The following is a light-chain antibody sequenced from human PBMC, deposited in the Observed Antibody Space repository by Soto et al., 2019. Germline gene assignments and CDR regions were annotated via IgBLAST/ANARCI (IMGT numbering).Light chain of an antibody. Sequence: EIVSTQSPATLSLSPGERATLSCRASPSVTNYLAWYQQKPGQPPRLLIYGASNRAAGIPARFSGSWSGTDFTLTTSRLEPEDSAVYYCQQRNIWPPVTVGQGTRLDI. V-gene: IGKV3-11*01. J-gene: IGKJ5*01. CDR2: GAS. CDR1: PSVTNY. CDR3: QQRNIWPPVT.